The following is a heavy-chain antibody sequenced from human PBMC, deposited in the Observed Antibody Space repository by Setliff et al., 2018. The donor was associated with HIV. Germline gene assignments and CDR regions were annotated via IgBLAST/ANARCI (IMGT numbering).Heavy chain of an antibody. J-gene: IGHJ4*02. CDR2: IIPKSNTP. CDR1: GDTFSTFA. V-gene: IGHV1-69*13. CDR3: ARGSPIVWFGEFLYPEIDY. D-gene: IGHD3-10*01. Sequence: SVKVSCKASGDTFSTFAIIWVRQAPGQGLEWMGGIIPKSNTPDYAQIFKGRLTITADESTSTAHMELVGLTSEDTAVYYCARGSPIVWFGEFLYPEIDYWGQGTLVTVSS.